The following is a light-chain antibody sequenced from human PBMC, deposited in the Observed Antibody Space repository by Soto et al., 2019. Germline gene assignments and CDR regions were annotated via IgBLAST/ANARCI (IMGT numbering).Light chain of an antibody. CDR3: QKYNSAPLP. Sequence: IQLTQSPSSLSAYVGDRVTTTCRASQGISSYLAWYQQKPGKAPKLLIYAASTLQSGVPSRFSGSGSGTDFTLTISSLQPEDVAPYYCQKYNSAPLPFGGGSKV. V-gene: IGKV1-9*01. J-gene: IGKJ4*01. CDR2: AAS. CDR1: QGISSY.